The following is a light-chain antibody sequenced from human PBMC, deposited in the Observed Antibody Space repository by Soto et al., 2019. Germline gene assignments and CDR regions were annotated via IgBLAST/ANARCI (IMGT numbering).Light chain of an antibody. J-gene: IGKJ1*01. CDR3: QQSYSTLWT. Sequence: DIQMTQSPSSLSSSVGDRVTITCRASQSISYYLNWYQQKPGKAPKLLIYAASTLQSGVPSRFSGSGYVTDFTLTISSLQPEDFATYYCQQSYSTLWTFGQGTKVEIK. V-gene: IGKV1-39*01. CDR1: QSISYY. CDR2: AAS.